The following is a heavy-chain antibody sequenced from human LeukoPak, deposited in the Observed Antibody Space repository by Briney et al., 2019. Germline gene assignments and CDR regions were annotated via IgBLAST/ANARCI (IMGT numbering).Heavy chain of an antibody. Sequence: PGGSLRLSCAASGFTFSSYWVSWVRQAPGKGLEWVSVISDDGGRTYYADSVKGRFTISRDNSKNTLYLQVNSLRAEDTAIYYCARTIFGVTHGFDIWGQGTMVTVSS. CDR1: GFTFSSYW. V-gene: IGHV3-23*01. CDR2: ISDDGGRT. J-gene: IGHJ3*02. D-gene: IGHD3-3*01. CDR3: ARTIFGVTHGFDI.